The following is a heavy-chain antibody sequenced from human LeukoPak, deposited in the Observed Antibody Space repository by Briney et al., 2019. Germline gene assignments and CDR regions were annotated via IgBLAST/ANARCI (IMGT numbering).Heavy chain of an antibody. D-gene: IGHD6-13*01. CDR2: IYYSGST. CDR1: GGSISSYY. V-gene: IGHV4-59*01. J-gene: IGHJ4*02. Sequence: SETLSLTCTVSGGSISSYYWSWIRQPPGKRLEWIGYIYYSGSTNYNPSLKSRVTISVDTSKNQFSLKLSSVTAADTAVYYCARGQRGYSSSWYDYWGQGTLVTVSS. CDR3: ARGQRGYSSSWYDY.